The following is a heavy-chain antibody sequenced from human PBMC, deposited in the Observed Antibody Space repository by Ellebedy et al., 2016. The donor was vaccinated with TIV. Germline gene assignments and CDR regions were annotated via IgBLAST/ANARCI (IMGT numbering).Heavy chain of an antibody. D-gene: IGHD3-16*02. J-gene: IGHJ2*01. V-gene: IGHV1-46*03. CDR2: INPSGGST. CDR1: GYTFTSYY. CDR3: ARSYRNHWYFDL. Sequence: ASVKVSCXASGYTFTSYYMHWVRQAPGQGLEWMGIINPSGGSTSYAQKFQGRVTMTRDTSTSTVYMELSSLRSEDTAVYYCARSYRNHWYFDLWGRGTLVTVSS.